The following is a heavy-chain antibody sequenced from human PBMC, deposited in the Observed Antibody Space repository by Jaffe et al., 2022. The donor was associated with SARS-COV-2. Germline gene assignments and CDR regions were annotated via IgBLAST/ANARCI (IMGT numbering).Heavy chain of an antibody. CDR3: ARRCVGVNPCLSGNWFDP. J-gene: IGHJ5*02. CDR2: INSNSDTI. D-gene: IGHD3-10*01. V-gene: IGHV3-48*02. Sequence: EVQLVESGGGLAQPGGSLRLSCAAASGFSFRDYSMNWVRQAPGKGLEWISYINSNSDTIHYADSVKGRFTISRDNAKDTLHLQMNSLRDEDTAVYYCARRCVGVNPCLSGNWFDPWGQGTLVTVSS. CDR1: GFSFRDYS.